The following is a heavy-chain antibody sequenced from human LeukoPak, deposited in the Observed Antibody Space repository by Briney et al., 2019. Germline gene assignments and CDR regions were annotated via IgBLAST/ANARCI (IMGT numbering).Heavy chain of an antibody. J-gene: IGHJ4*02. D-gene: IGHD3-9*01. CDR2: ISYDGSNK. Sequence: GGSLRLSCAASGFTFSSYAMHWVRQAPGKGLEWVAVISYDGSNKYYADSVKGRFTISRDNSKNTLYLQMNSLRAEDTAVYYCARGGRGYFDWLLLDYCGQGTLVTVSS. V-gene: IGHV3-30*04. CDR1: GFTFSSYA. CDR3: ARGGRGYFDWLLLDY.